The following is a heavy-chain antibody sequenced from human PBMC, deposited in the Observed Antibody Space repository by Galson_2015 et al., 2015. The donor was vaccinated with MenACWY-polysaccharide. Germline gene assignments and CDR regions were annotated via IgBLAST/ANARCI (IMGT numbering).Heavy chain of an antibody. V-gene: IGHV4-59*01. J-gene: IGHJ4*02. CDR2: VSYSGST. CDR1: DGSISGYY. Sequence: ETLSLTCSVSDGSISGYYWHWIRQPPGKGLEWLGLVSYSGSTYYNPSLKSRVSLSLDTPKKQFSLKLTSMTTVDTAVYFCASGVGWTPEARGQGTLVTVSS. D-gene: IGHD2-15*01. CDR3: ASGVGWTPEA.